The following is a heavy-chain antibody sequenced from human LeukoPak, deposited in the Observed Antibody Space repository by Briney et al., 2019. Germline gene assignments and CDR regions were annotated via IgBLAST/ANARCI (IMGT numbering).Heavy chain of an antibody. D-gene: IGHD3-22*01. CDR1: GFTFSSYA. J-gene: IGHJ4*02. CDR3: AKNGGITMIVVVISFDY. Sequence: PGGSLRLSCAASGFTFSSYAMSWVRQAPGKGLEWVSAISGSGGSTYYADSVKGRFTISRDNSKNTLYLQMNSLRAEDTAVYYCAKNGGITMIVVVISFDYWGQGTLVTVSS. V-gene: IGHV3-23*01. CDR2: ISGSGGST.